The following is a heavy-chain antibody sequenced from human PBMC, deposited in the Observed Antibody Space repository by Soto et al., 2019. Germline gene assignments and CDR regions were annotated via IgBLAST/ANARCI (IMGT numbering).Heavy chain of an antibody. CDR2: ISKSDYT. CDR3: AREDSIIIPAVSDF. V-gene: IGHV3-21*01. CDR1: GFAFNNYG. J-gene: IGHJ4*02. Sequence: GGPLRLSCTVSGFAFNNYGINWVRQAPGQGLEWVSSISKSDYTYYSDSVKGRFTISRDNAKNSVSLQMNTLRVEDTAVYYCAREDSIIIPAVSDFWGQGTLVTVSS. D-gene: IGHD2-2*01.